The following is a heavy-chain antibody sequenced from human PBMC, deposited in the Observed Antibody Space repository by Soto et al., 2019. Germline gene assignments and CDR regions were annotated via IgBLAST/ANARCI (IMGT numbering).Heavy chain of an antibody. CDR3: ARDGLVLVPTTVNSDNYYYAMDV. CDR1: GDTFSTYT. J-gene: IGHJ6*02. D-gene: IGHD2-2*01. V-gene: IGHV1-69*12. Sequence: QVQLVQSGAEVKKPGSSVKVSCKASGDTFSTYTITWMRQAPGQGLEWMGGIIPRSATSNYAQKFQGRVTITADESTCTAYMELSSLKSEDTAIYYCARDGLVLVPTTVNSDNYYYAMDVWGQGTTVTVSS. CDR2: IIPRSATS.